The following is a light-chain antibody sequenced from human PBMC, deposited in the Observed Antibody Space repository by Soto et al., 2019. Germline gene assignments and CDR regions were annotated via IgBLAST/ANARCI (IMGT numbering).Light chain of an antibody. V-gene: IGKV3-11*01. J-gene: IGKJ2*01. Sequence: EIVLTQSPSTLSLSPGERATLSCRASQSVSSYLAWYQQKPGQAPRLLIYDASNRATGIPARFSGSGSGTDFTLTSSRLEPEDFAVYYYQQRSNWPRTFGQGTKLEIK. CDR1: QSVSSY. CDR3: QQRSNWPRT. CDR2: DAS.